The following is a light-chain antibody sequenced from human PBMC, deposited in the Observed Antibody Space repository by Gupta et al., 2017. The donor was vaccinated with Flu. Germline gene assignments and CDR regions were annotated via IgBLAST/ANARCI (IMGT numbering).Light chain of an antibody. CDR1: QSISSY. CDR3: QQSYSTPWT. J-gene: IGKJ1*01. CDR2: AAS. Sequence: DIQMTQSPSSLSASVGDRVTITCRASQSISSYLNWYQQKPGKAPKLLIYAASSLQSGVPSRFSGSGSGTDFTLTISSLQPEDFATYYCQQSYSTPWTFGQGKKGE. V-gene: IGKV1-39*01.